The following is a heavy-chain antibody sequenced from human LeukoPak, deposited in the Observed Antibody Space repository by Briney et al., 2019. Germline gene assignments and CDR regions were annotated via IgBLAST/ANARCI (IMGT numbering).Heavy chain of an antibody. V-gene: IGHV4-61*10. D-gene: IGHD1-26*01. Sequence: SETLSLTCTVSGGSISSGSYYWSWIRQPAGKGLECIGSIYYSGTTRYNPSLKSRVTISVDTSKNQFSLKLTSVTAADTAVYYCASVLGGDYYYYYYMDVWGKGTTVTVSS. J-gene: IGHJ6*03. CDR3: ASVLGGDYYYYYYMDV. CDR2: IYYSGTT. CDR1: GGSISSGSYY.